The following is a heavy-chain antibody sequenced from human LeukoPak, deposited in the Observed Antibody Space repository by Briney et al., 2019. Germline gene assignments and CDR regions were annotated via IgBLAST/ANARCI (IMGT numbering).Heavy chain of an antibody. J-gene: IGHJ4*02. V-gene: IGHV3-9*01. CDR1: GFTFDDYA. CDR3: AKDIGSSGWYADY. D-gene: IGHD6-19*01. CDR2: ISWNSGSI. Sequence: PGGSLRLSCAASGFTFDDYAMHWVRQAPGKGLGWVSGISWNSGSIGYADSVKGRFTISRDNAKNSLYLQMNSLRAEDTALYYCAKDIGSSGWYADYWGQGTLVTVSS.